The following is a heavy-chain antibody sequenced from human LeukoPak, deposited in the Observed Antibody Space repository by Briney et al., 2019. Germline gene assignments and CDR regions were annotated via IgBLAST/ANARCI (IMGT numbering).Heavy chain of an antibody. V-gene: IGHV3-21*01. J-gene: IGHJ6*03. CDR1: GFTFSSYS. D-gene: IGHD1-1*01. CDR3: ARGGPQTGTTWYMDV. CDR2: ISTSSSYI. Sequence: GGSLRLSCAASGFTFSSYSMNWVRQAPGKGLEWVSSISTSSSYIYYADSVKGRFTISRDNAKNSLYLQMNSLRAEDTAVYYCARGGPQTGTTWYMDVWGKGTTVTVSS.